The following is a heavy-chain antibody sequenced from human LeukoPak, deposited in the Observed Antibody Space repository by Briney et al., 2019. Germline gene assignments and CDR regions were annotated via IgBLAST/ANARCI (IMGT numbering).Heavy chain of an antibody. V-gene: IGHV3-7*05. CDR1: GFTFSNYW. J-gene: IGHJ3*02. CDR3: ARKGGSKVRGVIMDAFDM. Sequence: GSLRLSCAVSGFTFSNYWMSWVRQGPGKGLEWVANINQDGSEKYYVDSVKGRFTISRDSAKNSLYLQMNSLRAEDTAVYYCARKGGSKVRGVIMDAFDMWGQGTMVTVSS. D-gene: IGHD3-10*01. CDR2: INQDGSEK.